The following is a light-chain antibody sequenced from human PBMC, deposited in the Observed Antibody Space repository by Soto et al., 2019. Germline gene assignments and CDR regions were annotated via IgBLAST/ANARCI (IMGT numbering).Light chain of an antibody. Sequence: IQLTQSPSSLSASVGDRVTITCRASQGISSYLAWYQQKPGKAPKLLIYAASTLQSWVPSRFSGSGSGTDFTLTISSLQPEDFATYDCQQLNSYPLTFGGGTKVEIK. CDR3: QQLNSYPLT. V-gene: IGKV1-9*01. J-gene: IGKJ4*01. CDR2: AAS. CDR1: QGISSY.